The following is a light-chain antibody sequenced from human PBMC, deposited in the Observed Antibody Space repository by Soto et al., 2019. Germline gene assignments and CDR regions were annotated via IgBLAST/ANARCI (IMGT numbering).Light chain of an antibody. CDR2: SND. V-gene: IGLV1-44*01. J-gene: IGLJ1*01. CDR3: QVWDSSSGYV. Sequence: QSVLTQPPSASGTPGQRVSISCSGGSSNIGTNTVNWYQHLPGTAPKLLIFSNDERPSGVPDRFSGSKSGTSASLAISGLQSDDEADYYCQVWDSSSGYVFGTGTKLTVL. CDR1: SSNIGTNT.